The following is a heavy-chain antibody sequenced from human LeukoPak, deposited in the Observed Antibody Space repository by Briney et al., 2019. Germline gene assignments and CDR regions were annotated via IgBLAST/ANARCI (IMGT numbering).Heavy chain of an antibody. CDR1: GYTSTRYN. J-gene: IGHJ4*02. V-gene: IGHV1-2*02. CDR2: INPNSGAT. CDR3: VRGGGTSWFDY. Sequence: ASVKVSCKVSGYTSTRYNFHWVRQAPGQGLEWMGWINPNSGATNYAQKFQGRVTLTSDTSTSTAYMEVNGLRSDDTAVYSCVRGGGTSWFDYWGQGTPVTVSS. D-gene: IGHD6-13*01.